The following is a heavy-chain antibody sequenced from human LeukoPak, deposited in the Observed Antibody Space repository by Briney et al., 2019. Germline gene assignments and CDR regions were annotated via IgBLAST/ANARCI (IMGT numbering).Heavy chain of an antibody. CDR2: ISYDGSNK. V-gene: IGHV3-30*18. D-gene: IGHD5-12*01. CDR1: GFTFSSYG. Sequence: GGSLRLSCAASGFTFSSYGMHWVRQAPGKGLEWVAVISYDGSNKYYTDSVKGRFTISRDNSKNTLYLQMNSLRAEDTAVYYCAKGDSYGGYIGHDYWGQGTLVTVSS. J-gene: IGHJ4*02. CDR3: AKGDSYGGYIGHDY.